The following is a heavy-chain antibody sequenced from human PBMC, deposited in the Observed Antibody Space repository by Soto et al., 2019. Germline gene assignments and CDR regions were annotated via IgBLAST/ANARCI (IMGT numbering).Heavy chain of an antibody. CDR1: GYTFSNFW. CDR3: ARSPRSSPYFDY. CDR2: IYPGDHET. J-gene: IGHJ4*02. Sequence: ESLKISCQSSGYTFSNFWIGWVRQLPGKGLEWMGIIYPGDHETRYSPSFHGKVTISADRSINTAYLQWNSLEASDTAFYFCARSPRSSPYFDYWGQAALVTVSS. V-gene: IGHV5-51*01. D-gene: IGHD6-13*01.